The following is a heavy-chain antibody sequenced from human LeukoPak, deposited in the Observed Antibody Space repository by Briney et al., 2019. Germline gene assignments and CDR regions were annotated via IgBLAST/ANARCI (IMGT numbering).Heavy chain of an antibody. CDR2: ISSSSSYI. J-gene: IGHJ6*03. D-gene: IGHD3-10*01. CDR3: ARDGSGSYRYYYYMDV. Sequence: GGSLRLSCAASGFTFSSYSMNWVRQAPGKGLEWVSSISSSSSYIYYADSVKGRFTISRDNAKISLYLQMNSLRAEDTAVYYCARDGSGSYRYYYYMDVWGKGTTVTVSS. CDR1: GFTFSSYS. V-gene: IGHV3-21*01.